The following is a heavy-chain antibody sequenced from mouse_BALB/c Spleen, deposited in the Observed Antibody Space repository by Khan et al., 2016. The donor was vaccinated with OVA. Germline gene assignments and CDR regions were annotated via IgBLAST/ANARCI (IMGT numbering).Heavy chain of an antibody. CDR3: ARSNYDDRSLYAMDY. V-gene: IGHV1S41*01. J-gene: IGHJ4*01. D-gene: IGHD2-4*01. Sequence: DLVKPGASVKLSCKASGYTFTSYWINWIKQRPGQGLEWIGQISPGSGSAYYNELFKGQAILTVDTSSNTVYIQLSSLSSEDSAVYYCARSNYDDRSLYAMDYWGQGTSVTVSA. CDR1: GYTFTSYW. CDR2: ISPGSGSA.